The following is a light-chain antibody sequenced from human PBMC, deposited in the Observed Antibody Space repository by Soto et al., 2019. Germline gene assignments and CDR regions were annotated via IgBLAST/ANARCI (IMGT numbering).Light chain of an antibody. CDR1: QSISNW. V-gene: IGKV1-5*03. CDR3: QQYKSFSLT. CDR2: KTS. Sequence: DIQMTQSPSTLSASVGDRVTITCRASQSISNWLAWYQQKPGKAPKLLIYKTSNLDSGVPSRFSGSGSGTEFSLTISRLQADDFATYYCQQYKSFSLTFGGGTRVEVK. J-gene: IGKJ4*01.